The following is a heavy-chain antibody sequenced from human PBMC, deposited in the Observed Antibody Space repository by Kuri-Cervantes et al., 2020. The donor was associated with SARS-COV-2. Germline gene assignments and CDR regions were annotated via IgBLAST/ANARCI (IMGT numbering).Heavy chain of an antibody. V-gene: IGHV3-21*01. CDR1: GFTFSSYS. Sequence: GESLKISCAASGFTFSSYSMNWVRQAPGKGLEWVSSIISSSSYIYYADSVKGRSTISRDNAKNSLYLQMNSLRAEDTAVYYCASYFPYYFDYWGQGTLVTVSS. J-gene: IGHJ4*02. CDR2: IISSSSYI. CDR3: ASYFPYYFDY. D-gene: IGHD3-9*01.